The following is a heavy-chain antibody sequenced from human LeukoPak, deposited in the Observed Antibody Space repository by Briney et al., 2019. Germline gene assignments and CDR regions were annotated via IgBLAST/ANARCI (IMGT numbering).Heavy chain of an antibody. CDR1: GFTFSSYG. CDR2: IWYDGSNK. D-gene: IGHD3-22*01. V-gene: IGHV3-33*01. CDR3: ARDIHSSGYLDAFDI. J-gene: IGHJ3*02. Sequence: GGSLRLSCAASGFTFSSYGMHWVRQAPGKGLEWVAGIWYDGSNKYYADSVKGRFTISRDNSKHTLYLQMNSLRAEDTAVYYCARDIHSSGYLDAFDIWGQGTMVTVSS.